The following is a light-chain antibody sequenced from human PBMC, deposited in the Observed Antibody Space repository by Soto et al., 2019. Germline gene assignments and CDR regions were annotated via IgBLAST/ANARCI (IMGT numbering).Light chain of an antibody. CDR3: SSYRHSTILV. CDR2: EVS. V-gene: IGLV2-14*01. CDR1: SSDVGGYNS. Sequence: QSALTQPASVSGSPGQSITISCTGTSSDVGGYNSVSWFQQHPSKAPKLIIYEVSHRPSGVSIRFSGSKSGNTASLTISGLQAEDEADYYCSSYRHSTILVFGTGTKLTVL. J-gene: IGLJ1*01.